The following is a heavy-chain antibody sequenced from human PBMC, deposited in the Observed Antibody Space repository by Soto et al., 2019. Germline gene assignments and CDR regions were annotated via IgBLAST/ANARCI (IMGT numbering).Heavy chain of an antibody. Sequence: QLQLQESGSGLVKPSQTLSLTCAVSGGSISSGGYSWSWIRQPPGKGLEWIGYIYHSGSTYYNPSLKSRVTISEDRSKHQFSLKLSSVTAADTAVYYCDRGHGDYSTRWFDTWGQGTLVTVSS. CDR3: DRGHGDYSTRWFDT. CDR2: IYHSGST. CDR1: GGSISSGGYS. D-gene: IGHD4-17*01. V-gene: IGHV4-30-2*01. J-gene: IGHJ5*02.